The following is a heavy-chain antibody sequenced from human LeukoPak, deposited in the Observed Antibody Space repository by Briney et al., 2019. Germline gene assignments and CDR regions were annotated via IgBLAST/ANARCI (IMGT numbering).Heavy chain of an antibody. D-gene: IGHD3-3*01. CDR3: ARGSRFGVVGRDAFDI. CDR2: ISSSGSTI. Sequence: GGSLRLSCAASGFTFSGYEMNWVRQAPGKGLEWVSYISSSGSTIYYADSVKGRFTISRDNAKNSLYLQVNSLRAEDTAVYYCARGSRFGVVGRDAFDIWGQGTVVTVSS. J-gene: IGHJ3*02. V-gene: IGHV3-48*03. CDR1: GFTFSGYE.